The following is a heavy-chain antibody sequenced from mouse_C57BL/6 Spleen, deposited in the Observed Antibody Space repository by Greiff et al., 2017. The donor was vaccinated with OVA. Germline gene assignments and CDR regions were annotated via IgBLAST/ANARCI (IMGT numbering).Heavy chain of an antibody. CDR3: ATYGSDYFDY. D-gene: IGHD1-1*01. Sequence: EVQLQQSGPELVKPGASVKISCKASGYTFTDYYMNWVKQSHGKSLEWIGDINPNNGGTSYNQKFKGKATLTVDKSSSTAYMELRSLTSEDSAVYYCATYGSDYFDYWGQGTTLTVSS. V-gene: IGHV1-26*01. J-gene: IGHJ2*01. CDR2: INPNNGGT. CDR1: GYTFTDYY.